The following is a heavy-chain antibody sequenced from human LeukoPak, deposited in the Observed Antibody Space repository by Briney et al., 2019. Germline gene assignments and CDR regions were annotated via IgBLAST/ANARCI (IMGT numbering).Heavy chain of an antibody. Sequence: PGGSLRLSCAASGFTFSSYWMSWVRQAPGKGQEWVANIKKDGSEKYYMDSVRGRFIISRDNAKNSLYLQMNSLRAEDTAVYYCASRGYYCGSGSYYNSYYFDFWDQGTLVTVSS. CDR3: ASRGYYCGSGSYYNSYYFDF. D-gene: IGHD3-10*01. CDR2: IKKDGSEK. V-gene: IGHV3-7*03. CDR1: GFTFSSYW. J-gene: IGHJ4*02.